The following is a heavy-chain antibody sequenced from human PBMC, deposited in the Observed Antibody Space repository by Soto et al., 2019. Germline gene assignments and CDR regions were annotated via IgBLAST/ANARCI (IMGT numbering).Heavy chain of an antibody. V-gene: IGHV4-59*01. Sequence: LSLTCTVSGGSTSSYYWSWIRQPPGKGLEWIGYIYYSGSTNYNPSLKSRVTISVDTSKNQFSLKLSSVTAADTAVYYCAREVPIVVAFDIWGQGTMVTVSS. D-gene: IGHD3-22*01. J-gene: IGHJ3*02. CDR2: IYYSGST. CDR1: GGSTSSYY. CDR3: AREVPIVVAFDI.